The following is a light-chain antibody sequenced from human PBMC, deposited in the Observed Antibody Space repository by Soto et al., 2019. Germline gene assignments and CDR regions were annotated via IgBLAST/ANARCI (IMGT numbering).Light chain of an antibody. Sequence: EIVLTQSPGTLSLSPGERATLSCRASQTIANRFLAWYQQTPGQAPRLLMYGTSNRATGIPDRFSGSGSGIDFTLTISRLEPEDFAVYFCQQYVTPMYTFGQGTKLEIK. CDR2: GTS. CDR1: QTIANRF. V-gene: IGKV3-20*01. J-gene: IGKJ2*01. CDR3: QQYVTPMYT.